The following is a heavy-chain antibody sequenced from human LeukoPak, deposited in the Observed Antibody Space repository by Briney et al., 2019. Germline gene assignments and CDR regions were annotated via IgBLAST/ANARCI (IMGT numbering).Heavy chain of an antibody. CDR3: ARDNTYYYGSGSYSHRYYFDY. J-gene: IGHJ4*02. D-gene: IGHD3-10*01. CDR2: ISYDGSNK. CDR1: GFTFSSYG. Sequence: GGSLRLSCAASGFTFSSYGMHWVRQAPGKGLEWVAVISYDGSNKYYADSVKGRFTISRDNSKNTLYLQMNSLRAEDTAVYYCARDNTYYYGSGSYSHRYYFDYWGQGTLVTVSS. V-gene: IGHV3-30*03.